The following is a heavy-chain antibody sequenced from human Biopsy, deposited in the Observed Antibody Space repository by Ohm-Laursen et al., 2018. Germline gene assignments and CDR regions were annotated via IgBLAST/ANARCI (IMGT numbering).Heavy chain of an antibody. CDR3: ARDPHGEGRDYGSYFDY. J-gene: IGHJ4*02. V-gene: IGHV1-18*01. D-gene: IGHD4-17*01. CDR1: GYPFITYG. CDR2: ISAYNGHA. Sequence: SVKVSCKASGYPFITYGISWVRQAPGQGLEWMGWISAYNGHAKFARKFQDRVTMTTDTSTTTAYMDLRSLRSDDTAVYYCARDPHGEGRDYGSYFDYWGQGTLVTVSS.